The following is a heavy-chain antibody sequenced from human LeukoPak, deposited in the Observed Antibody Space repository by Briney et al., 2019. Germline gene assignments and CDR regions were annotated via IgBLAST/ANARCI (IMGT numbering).Heavy chain of an antibody. CDR3: ASPTYYYDRDYFDF. CDR2: INSDGSTT. D-gene: IGHD3-22*01. Sequence: PGGSLRLSCAASGFPFSRYWMHWVRQAPGKGLVWVSRINSDGSTTDYADSVKGRFTISRDNAKNTLYLQMNSLRAEDTAVYYCASPTYYYDRDYFDFWGQGTLVTVSS. J-gene: IGHJ4*02. CDR1: GFPFSRYW. V-gene: IGHV3-74*01.